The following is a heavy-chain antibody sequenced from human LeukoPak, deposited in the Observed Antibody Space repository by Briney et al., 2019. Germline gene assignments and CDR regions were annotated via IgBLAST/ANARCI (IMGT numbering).Heavy chain of an antibody. CDR1: GFTFSNYN. Sequence: GGSLRLSCAASGFTFSNYNMNWVRQAPGKGLEWVSSISSSSSYIYYADSVKGRFTISRDNAKNSLYLQMNSLRAEDTAVYYCARDPSPLVDTAMAYDYWGQGTLVTVSS. V-gene: IGHV3-21*01. CDR2: ISSSSSYI. D-gene: IGHD5-18*01. CDR3: ARDPSPLVDTAMAYDY. J-gene: IGHJ4*02.